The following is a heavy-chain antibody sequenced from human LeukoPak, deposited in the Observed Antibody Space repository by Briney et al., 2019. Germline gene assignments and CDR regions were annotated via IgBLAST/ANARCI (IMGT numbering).Heavy chain of an antibody. CDR3: AKGGHRVVIISAHFQH. Sequence: PGGSLRLSCAASGFTFSSYAMSWVRQAPGKGLEWVSAISGSGGSTYYADSVKGRFTISRDNSKNPLYLQMNSPRAEDTAVYYCAKGGHRVVIISAHFQHWGQGTVVTVSS. V-gene: IGHV3-23*01. CDR2: ISGSGGST. CDR1: GFTFSSYA. J-gene: IGHJ1*01. D-gene: IGHD3-22*01.